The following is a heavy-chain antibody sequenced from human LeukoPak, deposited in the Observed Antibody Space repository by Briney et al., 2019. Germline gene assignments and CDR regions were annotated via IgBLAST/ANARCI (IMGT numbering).Heavy chain of an antibody. Sequence: PSETLSLTCTVSGGSISSGRDYWAWLRQPPGKGLEWIANIYYSGSTYYSPSLKSRVTISVDTSKNQFSLKLNSVTAADTAVYYCARDRYCSGRSCYGPPDYWGQGALVIVSS. CDR2: IYYSGST. J-gene: IGHJ4*02. D-gene: IGHD2-15*01. CDR1: GGSISSGRDY. CDR3: ARDRYCSGRSCYGPPDY. V-gene: IGHV4-39*07.